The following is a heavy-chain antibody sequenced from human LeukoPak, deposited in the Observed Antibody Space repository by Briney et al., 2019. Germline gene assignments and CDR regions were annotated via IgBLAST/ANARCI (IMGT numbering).Heavy chain of an antibody. Sequence: GGSLRLSCAASGFTFSSYGMHWVRQAPGKGLEWVAVISYDGSNKYYADSVKGRFTISRDNSKNTLYLQMNSLRAEDTAVYYCAKDRWNSGSYPARGLTDYWGQGTLVSVSS. CDR3: AKDRWNSGSYPARGLTDY. J-gene: IGHJ4*02. V-gene: IGHV3-30*18. D-gene: IGHD1-26*01. CDR1: GFTFSSYG. CDR2: ISYDGSNK.